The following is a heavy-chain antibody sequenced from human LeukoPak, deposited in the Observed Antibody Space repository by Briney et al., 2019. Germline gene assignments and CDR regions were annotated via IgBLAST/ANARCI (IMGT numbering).Heavy chain of an antibody. CDR3: ARGDYYGSGSYYPYY. Sequence: SETLSLTCTVSGGSISSYYWSWIRQPPGKGLEWIGYIYYSGSTDYNPSLKSRVTISVDTSKNQFPLKLSSVTAADTAVYYCARGDYYGSGSYYPYYWGQGTLVTVSS. CDR2: IYYSGST. J-gene: IGHJ4*02. D-gene: IGHD3-10*01. V-gene: IGHV4-59*01. CDR1: GGSISSYY.